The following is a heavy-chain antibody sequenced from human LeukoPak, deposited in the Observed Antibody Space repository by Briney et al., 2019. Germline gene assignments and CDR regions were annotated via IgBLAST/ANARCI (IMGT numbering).Heavy chain of an antibody. CDR1: GFTFSSYW. CDR3: ARESSGYYLWYFGY. Sequence: GGSLRLSCAASGFTFSSYWMSWVRQAPGKGLEWVANIKQDGSEKYYVDSVKGRFTISRDNAKNSLYLQMNSLRAEDTAVYYCARESSGYYLWYFGYWGQGTLVTVSS. D-gene: IGHD3-22*01. J-gene: IGHJ4*02. V-gene: IGHV3-7*01. CDR2: IKQDGSEK.